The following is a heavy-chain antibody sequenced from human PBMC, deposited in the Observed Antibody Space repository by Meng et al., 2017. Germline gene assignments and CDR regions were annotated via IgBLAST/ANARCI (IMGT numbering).Heavy chain of an antibody. CDR3: ASGSSSLDNWFDP. D-gene: IGHD6-13*01. Sequence: SVKVSCKASGGTFSSYTISWVRQAPGQGLEWMGRIIPILGIANYAQKFQGRVTITADKSTSTAYMELSSLRSEDTAVYYCASGSSSLDNWFDPWGQGTLVTVSS. V-gene: IGHV1-69*02. CDR1: GGTFSSYT. J-gene: IGHJ5*02. CDR2: IIPILGIA.